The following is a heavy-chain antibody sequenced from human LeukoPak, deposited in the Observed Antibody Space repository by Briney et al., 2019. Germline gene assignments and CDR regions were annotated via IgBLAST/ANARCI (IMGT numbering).Heavy chain of an antibody. D-gene: IGHD6-13*01. CDR3: ASARIAAGVEGDV. J-gene: IGHJ6*04. Sequence: GGSLRLSCAASGFTFSSYGMNWVRQAPGKGLEWVSSISSSSSYIYYADSVKGRFTISRDNANNSLYLQMNSLRAEDTAVYYCASARIAAGVEGDVWGKGTTVTVSS. CDR2: ISSSSSYI. CDR1: GFTFSSYG. V-gene: IGHV3-21*01.